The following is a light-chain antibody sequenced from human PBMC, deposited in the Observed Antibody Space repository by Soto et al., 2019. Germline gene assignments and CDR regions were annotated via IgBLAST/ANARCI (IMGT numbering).Light chain of an antibody. CDR2: DNT. Sequence: QSVLTQPPSVSAAPGQKVTISCSGSSSNIGNNYVSWYQQLPGTAPKLLIFDNTKRPSGIPDRFSCSKSCTSATLGITGLQTGDEADYYCGPWDSSLRAYFFGSGHKLTVL. CDR1: SSNIGNNY. CDR3: GPWDSSLRAYF. J-gene: IGLJ1*01. V-gene: IGLV1-51*01.